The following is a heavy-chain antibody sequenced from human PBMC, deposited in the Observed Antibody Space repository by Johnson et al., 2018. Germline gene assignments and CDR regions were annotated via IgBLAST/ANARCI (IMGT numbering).Heavy chain of an antibody. CDR2: ISYDGSNK. J-gene: IGHJ3*02. Sequence: QVQLVQSGGGVVQPGRSLRLSCVASGFIFSSYGMHWVRQAPGKGLEWVAVISYDGSNKYHAASVKGRFTISRDNSNNTVSLQMNNLRAEDTAVYYCAKDLLFNTLTVLIVTPASFHIWGQGTMVTVSS. CDR1: GFIFSSYG. V-gene: IGHV3-30*18. D-gene: IGHD2-15*01. CDR3: AKDLLFNTLTVLIVTPASFHI.